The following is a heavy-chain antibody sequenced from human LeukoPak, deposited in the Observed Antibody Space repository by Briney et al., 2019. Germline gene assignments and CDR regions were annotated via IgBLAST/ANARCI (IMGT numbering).Heavy chain of an antibody. Sequence: GGSLRLSCAASGFTFSSYSMNWVRQAPGKGLEWVSSINSSSSYIYYADSVKGRFTISRDNAKNSLYLQMNSLRAEDTAVYYCARDQRLYGSGSYYRIPDYWGQGTLVTVSS. V-gene: IGHV3-21*01. D-gene: IGHD3-10*01. CDR2: INSSSSYI. CDR3: ARDQRLYGSGSYYRIPDY. CDR1: GFTFSSYS. J-gene: IGHJ4*02.